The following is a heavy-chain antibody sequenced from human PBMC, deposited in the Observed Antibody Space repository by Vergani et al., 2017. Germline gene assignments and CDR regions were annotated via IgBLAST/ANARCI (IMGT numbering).Heavy chain of an antibody. CDR2: TRPHEDGA. J-gene: IGHJ4*02. V-gene: IGHV3-30*02. D-gene: IGHD1/OR15-1a*01. CDR3: ARMGTTASRSFDY. CDR1: GLTLSSYG. Sequence: QVQLVESGGGVVQPGGSMRLSCSASGLTLSSYGVHWVRQAPGRGLESVTFTRPHEDGAFYSASVRGRFTVSRDNSKNTLYLHMGSLRAEDMAVYYCARMGTTASRSFDYWGQGTLVTVSS.